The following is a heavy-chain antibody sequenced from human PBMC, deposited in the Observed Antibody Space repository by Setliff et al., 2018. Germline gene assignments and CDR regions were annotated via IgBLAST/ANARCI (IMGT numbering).Heavy chain of an antibody. D-gene: IGHD2-21*02. J-gene: IGHJ6*04. CDR1: GFTFSSHW. V-gene: IGHV3-7*01. CDR2: INQDGSET. CDR3: ARASKGLYCGSDCFYTFDS. Sequence: GGSLRLSCAASGFTFSSHWMTWVRQAPGKGLEWVANINQDGSETYYVDSLKGRFSVSRDNGKNSLYLQMNSLRAEDTAVYYCARASKGLYCGSDCFYTFDSWGKGTTVTVPQ.